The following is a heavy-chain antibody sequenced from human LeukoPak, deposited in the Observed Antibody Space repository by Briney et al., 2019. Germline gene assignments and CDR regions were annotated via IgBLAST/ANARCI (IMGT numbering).Heavy chain of an antibody. CDR2: IYYSGST. CDR3: ARGGGGPAYCGGDCYSADY. J-gene: IGHJ4*02. CDR1: GGSISSYY. Sequence: PSETLSLTCTVSGGSISSYYWSWIRQPPGKGLEWIGYIYYSGSTNYNPSLKSRVTISVDTSKNQFSLKLSSVTAADTAVYYCARGGGGPAYCGGDCYSADYWGQGTLVTVSS. V-gene: IGHV4-59*01. D-gene: IGHD2-21*02.